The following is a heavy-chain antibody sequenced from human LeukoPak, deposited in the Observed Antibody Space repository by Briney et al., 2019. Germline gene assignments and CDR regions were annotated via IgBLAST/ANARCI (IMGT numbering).Heavy chain of an antibody. CDR2: IYSGGST. D-gene: IGHD1-26*01. Sequence: GGSLRLSCAASGFTFSSSAMSWVRQAPGKGLEWVSIIYSGGSTYYAASVKGRFSISRDSSKNTVYLQMNSLRAEDAAVYYCARDLREHGVFDIWGQGTMVTVSS. J-gene: IGHJ3*02. CDR1: GFTFSSSA. CDR3: ARDLREHGVFDI. V-gene: IGHV3-53*01.